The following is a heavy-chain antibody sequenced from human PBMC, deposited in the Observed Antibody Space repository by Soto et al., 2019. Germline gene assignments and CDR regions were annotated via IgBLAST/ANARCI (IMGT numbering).Heavy chain of an antibody. D-gene: IGHD2-2*01. J-gene: IGHJ4*02. CDR2: IKFDGSEK. V-gene: IGHV3-7*01. Sequence: EVQLVESGGGLVQPGGSLRLSCAASGFTFSGYWMSWVRQAPGKGLEWVANIKFDGSEKYYVDSLKGRFIISRDNTKNTLSLQMNSMRVEDTAVYYCARDDGWNNVVVPPATQHHYFDYWGPGNWVTVSS. CDR1: GFTFSGYW. CDR3: ARDDGWNNVVVPPATQHHYFDY.